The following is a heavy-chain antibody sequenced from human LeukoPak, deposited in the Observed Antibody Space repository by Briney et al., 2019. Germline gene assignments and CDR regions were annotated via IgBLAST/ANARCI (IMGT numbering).Heavy chain of an antibody. D-gene: IGHD2-15*01. CDR2: NSCYNGAT. V-gene: IGHV1-18*01. CDR3: ARVICSGETCYPPSAVDI. J-gene: IGHJ3*02. Sequence: ASVKVSCKASGYRFNSYYVGWVRQAPGQGLEWMGWNSCYNGATNYAQNLRDRITMTTDTSTTTAYMELRSLRSDDTAVYFCARVICSGETCYPPSAVDIWGQGTMVTVSS. CDR1: GYRFNSYY.